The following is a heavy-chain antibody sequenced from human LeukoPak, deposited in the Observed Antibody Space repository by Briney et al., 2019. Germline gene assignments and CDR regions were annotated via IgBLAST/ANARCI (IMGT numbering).Heavy chain of an antibody. CDR1: GFTFSSDS. Sequence: GGSLSLFCAASGFTFSSDSMNWVRQAPGKGLESVASISSSSSYIYHADSVKGRFTSYRDNAKNSLYLQMNSLRAEDTAVYYCASGAKYYFDYWVQGTLVTVSS. CDR3: ASGAKYYFDY. CDR2: ISSSSSYI. V-gene: IGHV3-21*01. J-gene: IGHJ4*02. D-gene: IGHD3-16*01.